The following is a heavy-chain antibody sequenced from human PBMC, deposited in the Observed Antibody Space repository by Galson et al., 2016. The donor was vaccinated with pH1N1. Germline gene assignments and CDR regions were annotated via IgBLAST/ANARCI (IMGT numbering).Heavy chain of an antibody. V-gene: IGHV3-33*01. Sequence: SLRLSCAASGFTFSSYGVHWVRQAPVKGLEWVADIRSDGSSKYYADSVKGRFTISRDNSKNTLYLQMNSLRAEDTAVYYCARDQFGETTDAFDIWGLSFGIWSQGTMVTVSS. D-gene: IGHD3-10*01. CDR2: IRSDGSSK. CDR1: GFTFSSYG. J-gene: IGHJ3*02. CDR3: ARDQFGETTDAFDIWGLSFGI.